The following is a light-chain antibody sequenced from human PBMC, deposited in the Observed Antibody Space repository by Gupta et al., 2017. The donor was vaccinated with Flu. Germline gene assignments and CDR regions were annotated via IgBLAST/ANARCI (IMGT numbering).Light chain of an antibody. CDR3: QQERSYPWT. Sequence: GDRVTITCRASQSSDSWLAWYQQKPGKAPKLLIYKASNLESGVPSRFSGSGSGTEFTLTISSLQPDDFATYYCQQERSYPWTFGQGTTVEIK. CDR1: QSSDSW. V-gene: IGKV1-5*03. J-gene: IGKJ1*01. CDR2: KAS.